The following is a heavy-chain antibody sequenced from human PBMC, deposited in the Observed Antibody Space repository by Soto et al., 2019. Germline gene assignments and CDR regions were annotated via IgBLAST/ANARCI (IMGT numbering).Heavy chain of an antibody. CDR1: VDSIPSIL. J-gene: IGHJ6*02. Sequence: SATLPLIVTVSVDSIPSILCRWMRRPARKGLEWIAYIYDTGISGYTPSTSYNPSLKSRVTMSVDTSKSQFSLKLTSVTAADTAVYYCARGEDAFFYYGLDVWGQGITVS. CDR3: ARGEDAFFYYGLDV. V-gene: IGHV4-59*07. CDR2: IYDTGISGYTPST.